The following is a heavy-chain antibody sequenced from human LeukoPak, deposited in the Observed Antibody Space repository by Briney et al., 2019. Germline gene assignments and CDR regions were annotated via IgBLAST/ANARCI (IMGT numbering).Heavy chain of an antibody. D-gene: IGHD3-22*01. CDR2: IYYSGST. CDR3: ARRMYYYDSSGYGGYWLDP. Sequence: SETLSLTCTVSGGSVSSYYWSWIRQPPGKGLEWIGYIYYSGSTNYNPSLKSRVTISVDTSKIQFSLKLSSVTAADTAVYYCARRMYYYDSSGYGGYWLDPWGQGTLVTVSS. CDR1: GGSVSSYY. V-gene: IGHV4-59*08. J-gene: IGHJ5*02.